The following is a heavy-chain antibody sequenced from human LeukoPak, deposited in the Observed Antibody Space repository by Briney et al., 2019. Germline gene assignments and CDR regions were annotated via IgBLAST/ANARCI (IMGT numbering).Heavy chain of an antibody. Sequence: GASVKVSCKASGYTFTSYGISWVRQAPGQGLEWMGWISAYNGNTHYPQKLHGRSTITTDTSPSTVHMELRSLRSDDTGMYYCAREDCRGGSCYLGDYWGQGSLVSVS. CDR2: ISAYNGNT. CDR3: AREDCRGGSCYLGDY. CDR1: GYTFTSYG. D-gene: IGHD2-15*01. J-gene: IGHJ4*02. V-gene: IGHV1-18*01.